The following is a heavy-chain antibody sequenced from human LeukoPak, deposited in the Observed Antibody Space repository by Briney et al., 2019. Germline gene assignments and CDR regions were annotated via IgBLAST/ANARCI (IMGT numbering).Heavy chain of an antibody. CDR1: GFTLSVYS. CDR3: ARARPHFDY. Sequence: GGSLRLSCAASGFTLSVYSMNWVRQAPGKGLEWVSSISGSTSYIYYADSVEGRFTISRDNARNSLYLRMNSLRAEDTAVYYCARARPHFDYWGQGTLVTVSS. CDR2: ISGSTSYI. V-gene: IGHV3-21*01. J-gene: IGHJ4*02.